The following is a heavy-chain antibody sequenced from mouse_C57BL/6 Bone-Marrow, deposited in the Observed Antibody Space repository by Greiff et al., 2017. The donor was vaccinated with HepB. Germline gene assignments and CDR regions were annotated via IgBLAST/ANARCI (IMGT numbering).Heavy chain of an antibody. CDR2: IYPGDGDT. V-gene: IGHV1-82*01. CDR1: GYAFSSSW. D-gene: IGHD2-5*01. J-gene: IGHJ3*01. Sequence: VQLVESGPELVKPGASVKLSCKASGYAFSSSWMNWVKQRPGKGLEWIGRIYPGDGDTNYNGKFKGKATLTADKSSSTAYMQLSSLTSEDSAVYFCARDYSNGFAYWGQGTLVTVSA. CDR3: ARDYSNGFAY.